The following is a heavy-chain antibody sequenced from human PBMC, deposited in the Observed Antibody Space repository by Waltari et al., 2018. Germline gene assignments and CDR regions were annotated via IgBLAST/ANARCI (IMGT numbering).Heavy chain of an antibody. CDR2: ISGSGGST. D-gene: IGHD6-19*01. CDR3: AKRYSSGWYRLDYFDY. J-gene: IGHJ4*02. CDR1: GFTFSSYA. Sequence: EVQLLESGGGLVQPGGSLRLSCAASGFTFSSYAMSWVRQAPGKGLEWVSAISGSGGSTYYADSGKGRFTISRDNSKNTLYLQMNSLRAEDTAVYYCAKRYSSGWYRLDYFDYWGQGTLVTVSS. V-gene: IGHV3-23*01.